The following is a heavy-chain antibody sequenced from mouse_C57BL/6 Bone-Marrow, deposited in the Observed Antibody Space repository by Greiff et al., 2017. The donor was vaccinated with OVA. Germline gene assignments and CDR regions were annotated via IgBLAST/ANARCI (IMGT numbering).Heavy chain of an antibody. CDR2: IWSGGST. V-gene: IGHV2-2*01. CDR1: GFSFTSYG. Sequence: QVQLKESGPGLVQPSQSLSITCTVSGFSFTSYGVHWVRQSPGKGLEWLGVIWSGGSTDYNAAFISRLSISNDNSTSQIFFKMNSPQADDAAIYSCASDWDNYPTPWDFDVWGTGTTVTVSS. CDR3: ASDWDNYPTPWDFDV. J-gene: IGHJ1*03. D-gene: IGHD1-3*01.